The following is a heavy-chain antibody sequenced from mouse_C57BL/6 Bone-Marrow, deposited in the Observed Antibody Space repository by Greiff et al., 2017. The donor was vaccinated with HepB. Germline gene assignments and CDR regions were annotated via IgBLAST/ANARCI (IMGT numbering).Heavy chain of an antibody. D-gene: IGHD4-1*01. Sequence: EVMLVESEGGLVQPGSSMKLSCTASGFTFSDYYMAWVRQVPEKGLEWVANINYDGSSTYYLDSLKSRFIISRDNAKNSLYLQMSSLKSEDTATYYCGRNWGLDYWGQGTTLTVSS. CDR1: GFTFSDYY. J-gene: IGHJ2*01. CDR3: GRNWGLDY. V-gene: IGHV5-16*01. CDR2: INYDGSST.